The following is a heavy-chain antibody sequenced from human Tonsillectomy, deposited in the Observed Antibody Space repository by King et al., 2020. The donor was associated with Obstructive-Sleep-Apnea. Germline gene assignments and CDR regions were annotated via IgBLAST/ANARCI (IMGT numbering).Heavy chain of an antibody. CDR1: GGSITSYNW. Sequence: VQLQESGPGLVKPSGTLSLTCAVSGGSITSYNWWAWVRQPPGKGLEWIGNIYYSGSTNYNPSLESRVIIAVDKSKNQFSLTLTSVTAADTAVYYCARDSPSNSSGFDYWGQGTLVTVSS. J-gene: IGHJ4*02. CDR2: IYYSGST. V-gene: IGHV4-4*02. CDR3: ARDSPSNSSGFDY. D-gene: IGHD6-13*01.